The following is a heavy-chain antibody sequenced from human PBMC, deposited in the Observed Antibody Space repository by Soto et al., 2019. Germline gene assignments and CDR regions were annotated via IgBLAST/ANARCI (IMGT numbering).Heavy chain of an antibody. CDR2: FYYSGST. V-gene: IGHV4-39*01. CDR1: GGSISSSSYY. CDR3: ARISVASRYMDV. D-gene: IGHD5-12*01. Sequence: QLQLEESGPGLVKPSETLSLTCTVSGGSISSSSYYWGWIRQSPGKGLEWIGSFYYSGSTYYGPSLKSRVTVSGDTSKKQISLRLSSVTAADTAVYYCARISVASRYMDVWGKGSTVTVSS. J-gene: IGHJ6*03.